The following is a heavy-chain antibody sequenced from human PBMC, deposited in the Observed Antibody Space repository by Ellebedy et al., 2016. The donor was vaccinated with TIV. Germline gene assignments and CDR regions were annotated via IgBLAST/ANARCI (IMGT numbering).Heavy chain of an antibody. V-gene: IGHV4-59*06. CDR1: GGSTSSFY. CDR2: IYYSGST. D-gene: IGHD4-23*01. J-gene: IGHJ2*01. CDR3: ARGGAGGYWYFDL. Sequence: MPSETLSLPCTVSGGSTSSFYWSWIRQHPGKGLEWIGYIYYSGSTNYKPSLKSRVTISVDTSKNKFSLKLNSVTAADTAVYYCARGGAGGYWYFDLWGRGTLVTVSS.